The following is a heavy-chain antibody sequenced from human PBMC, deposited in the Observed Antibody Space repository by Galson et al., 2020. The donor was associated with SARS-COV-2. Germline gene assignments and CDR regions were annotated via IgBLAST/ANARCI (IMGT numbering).Heavy chain of an antibody. J-gene: IGHJ4*02. CDR2: IYYSGST. CDR1: GGSISSGSYY. CDR3: ARVTRTGTYSVEPDY. V-gene: IGHV4-39*07. Sequence: ASETLSLTCTVSGGSISSGSYYWGWIRQPPGKGLEWIGSIYYSGSTYYNPSLKSRVTISVDTSKNQFSLKLSSVTAADTAVYYCARVTRTGTYSVEPDYWGQGTLVTVSS. D-gene: IGHD1-26*01.